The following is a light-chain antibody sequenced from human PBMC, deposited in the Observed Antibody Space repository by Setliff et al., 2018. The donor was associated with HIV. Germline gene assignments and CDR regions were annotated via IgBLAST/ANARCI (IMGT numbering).Light chain of an antibody. CDR1: SSDVGSYNF. CDR2: DVT. V-gene: IGLV2-14*03. Sequence: QSALTQPASVSGSPGQSITLSCTGTSSDVGSYNFVSWYQQHPGRAPKLMIYDVTKRPSGVSDRFSCSKSGNTASLTISGLQTEDEADYYCCSYTSSLTYVFGTGTKVTVL. CDR3: CSYTSSLTYV. J-gene: IGLJ1*01.